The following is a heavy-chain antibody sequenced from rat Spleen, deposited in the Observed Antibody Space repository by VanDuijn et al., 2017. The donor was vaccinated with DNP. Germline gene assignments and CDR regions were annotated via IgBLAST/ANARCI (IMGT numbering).Heavy chain of an antibody. D-gene: IGHD1-4*01. CDR3: ASRPPPTRGPFDY. CDR2: ISYSGST. V-gene: IGHV3-1*01. CDR1: TY. Sequence: TYWAWIRKFPGNKMEWIGHISYSGSTSYNPSLKSRISITRDTSNNQFFLHLNSVTTEDTATYYCASRPPPTRGPFDYWGQGVTVTVSS. J-gene: IGHJ2*01.